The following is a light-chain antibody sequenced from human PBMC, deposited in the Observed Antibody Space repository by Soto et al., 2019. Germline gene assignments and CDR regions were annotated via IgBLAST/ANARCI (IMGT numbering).Light chain of an antibody. CDR1: SSDVGANIF. CDR2: NVS. V-gene: IGLV2-14*01. J-gene: IGLJ1*01. CDR3: SSFTTDCNYV. Sequence: QSALTQPASVSGSPGQSITISCTGTSSDVGANIFVSWYQQHPGKVPKLMIYNVSSRPSGVSQRFYGSKSGNTASLTISGLQAEDEADYSCSSFTTDCNYVFGNGKRVTV.